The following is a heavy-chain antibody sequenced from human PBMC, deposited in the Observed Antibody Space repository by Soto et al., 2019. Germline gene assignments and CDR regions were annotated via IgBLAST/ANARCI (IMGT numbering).Heavy chain of an antibody. V-gene: IGHV1-69*02. Sequence: EASVKVSCKASGGTFSSYTISWVRQAPGQGLEWMGRIIPILGIANYAQKFQGRVTITADKSTSTAYMELSSLRSEDTAVYYCARRSEQWRAFDIWGQGTMVTVSS. CDR3: ARRSEQWRAFDI. CDR1: GGTFSSYT. J-gene: IGHJ3*02. D-gene: IGHD6-19*01. CDR2: IIPILGIA.